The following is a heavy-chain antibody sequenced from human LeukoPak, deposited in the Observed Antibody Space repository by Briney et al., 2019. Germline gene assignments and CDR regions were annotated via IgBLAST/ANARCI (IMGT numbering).Heavy chain of an antibody. D-gene: IGHD4-17*01. CDR1: GYTFTSYD. CDR2: MNPNSGNT. CDR3: ATTPSTSRVWDYGDYGSYYYGMDV. V-gene: IGHV1-8*01. J-gene: IGHJ6*02. Sequence: ASVKVSCKASGYTFTSYDINWVRQATGQGLEWMGWMNPNSGNTGYAQKFQGRVTMTRNTSISTAYMELSSLRSEDTAVYYCATTPSTSRVWDYGDYGSYYYGMDVWGQGTTVTVSS.